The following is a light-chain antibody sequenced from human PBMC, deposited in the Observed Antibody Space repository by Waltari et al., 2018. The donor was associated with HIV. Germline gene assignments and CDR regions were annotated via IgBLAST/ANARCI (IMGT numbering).Light chain of an antibody. Sequence: SALTQPPSASGPPGQSVTIPRPGTTADVGGYTPVPWYQHHPGQAPKFLIFEVNQRPSGVPNRFSGSKSGNTASLTVSGLQAEDEAHYYCVSYAGVNDRWAFGGGTKLTV. CDR3: VSYAGVNDRWA. CDR1: TADVGGYTP. J-gene: IGLJ3*02. V-gene: IGLV2-8*01. CDR2: EVN.